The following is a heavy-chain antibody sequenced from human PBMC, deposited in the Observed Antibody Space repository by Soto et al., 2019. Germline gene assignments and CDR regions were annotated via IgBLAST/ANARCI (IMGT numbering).Heavy chain of an antibody. D-gene: IGHD3-22*01. CDR1: GFSFSSYA. Sequence: GGSLTLSCAASGFSFSSYATTWVRQAPWRGLEWVSAISGSGSPTYYADSVKGRSTISRDNSKNTLYLQMNSLRAEDTAVYYCARDTYYYDSSGSTDWFDPWGQGTLVTVSS. J-gene: IGHJ5*02. CDR3: ARDTYYYDSSGSTDWFDP. CDR2: ISGSGSPT. V-gene: IGHV3-23*01.